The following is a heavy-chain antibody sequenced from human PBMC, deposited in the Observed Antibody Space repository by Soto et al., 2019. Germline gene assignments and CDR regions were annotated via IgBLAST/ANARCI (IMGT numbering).Heavy chain of an antibody. V-gene: IGHV1-18*01. Sequence: ASVKVSCKASGYTFTSYGISWVRQAPGQGLEWMGWISAYNGNTNYAQKLQGRVTMTTDTSTSTAYMELRSLRSDDTAVYYCARGRLLRYFDWPLYPMDNWFDPWGQGTLVTVSS. CDR2: ISAYNGNT. CDR1: GYTFTSYG. D-gene: IGHD3-9*01. CDR3: ARGRLLRYFDWPLYPMDNWFDP. J-gene: IGHJ5*02.